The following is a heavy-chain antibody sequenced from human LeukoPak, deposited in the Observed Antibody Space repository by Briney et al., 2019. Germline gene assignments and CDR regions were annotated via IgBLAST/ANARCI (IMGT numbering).Heavy chain of an antibody. CDR1: GGSLSSGDHS. CDR3: ARDTDYYDSSGYNKGWYFDL. Sequence: SETLSLTCTVSGGSLSSGDHSWSWIRHHPGKGLEWLGYSFYSGSTLYNPSLKSRLTISIDTSKNQFSLKLSSVTAADTAVYYCARDTDYYDSSGYNKGWYFDLWGRGTLVTVSS. V-gene: IGHV4-31*03. CDR2: SFYSGST. D-gene: IGHD3-22*01. J-gene: IGHJ2*01.